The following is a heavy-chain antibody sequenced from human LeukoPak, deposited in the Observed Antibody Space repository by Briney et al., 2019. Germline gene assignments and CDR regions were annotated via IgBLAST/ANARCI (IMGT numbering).Heavy chain of an antibody. D-gene: IGHD1-26*01. CDR2: IYCRGNT. V-gene: IGHV4-39*01. CDR1: GGSISSSSYY. J-gene: IGHJ4*02. Sequence: SETLSLTCGVSGGSISSSSYYWGWIRQPPGKGLEWIGSIYCRGNTPYNPSLKSRVTMSLDTSKNQFSLNLNSVTAADTAVYFCVSQITRGSYWPAFDFWGQGTLVTVSS. CDR3: VSQITRGSYWPAFDF.